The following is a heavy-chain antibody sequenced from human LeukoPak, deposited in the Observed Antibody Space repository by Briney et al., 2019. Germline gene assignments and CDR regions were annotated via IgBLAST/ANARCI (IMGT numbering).Heavy chain of an antibody. CDR1: GFTFTSYA. D-gene: IGHD4-11*01. V-gene: IGHV3-23*01. CDR3: ASNRATVTTAIDY. J-gene: IGHJ4*02. CDR2: ISGSGGST. Sequence: GGSLRLSCAASGFTFTSYAMSWVRQAPGKGLEWVSAISGSGGSTHYADSVEGRFTISRDNSKNTLYLQMNGLRAEDTAIYYCASNRATVTTAIDYWGQGTLVTVPS.